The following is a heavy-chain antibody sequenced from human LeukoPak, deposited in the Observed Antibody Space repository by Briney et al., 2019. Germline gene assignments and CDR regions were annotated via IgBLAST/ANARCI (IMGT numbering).Heavy chain of an antibody. J-gene: IGHJ4*02. CDR2: IYYSGNT. CDR1: GGSTSSHSFY. Sequence: PSETLSLTCTVSGGSTSSHSFYWGWIRQPPGKGLEWIGSIYYSGNTYYNPSLKSRVTISVDTSKNQFSLKLSSVTAADTAVYYCARLSLFDRYYFDYWGQGTLVTVSS. CDR3: ARLSLFDRYYFDY. D-gene: IGHD3-9*01. V-gene: IGHV4-39*01.